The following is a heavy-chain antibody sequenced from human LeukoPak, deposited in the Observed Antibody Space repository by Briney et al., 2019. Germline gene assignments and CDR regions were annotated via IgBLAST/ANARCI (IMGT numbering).Heavy chain of an antibody. V-gene: IGHV3-21*01. CDR3: ARDAANYDIFTGYSNLLDY. D-gene: IGHD3-9*01. Sequence: PGGSLRLSCAASGFTFSSYAMSWVRQAPGKGLEWVSSISSSSNYMYYADSVRGRFTISRDNAKNALYLQMNSLRAEDTAVYYCARDAANYDIFTGYSNLLDYWGQGTLVTVSS. CDR1: GFTFSSYA. J-gene: IGHJ4*02. CDR2: ISSSSNYM.